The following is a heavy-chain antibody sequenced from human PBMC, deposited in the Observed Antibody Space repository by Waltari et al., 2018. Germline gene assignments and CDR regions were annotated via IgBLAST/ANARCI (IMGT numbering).Heavy chain of an antibody. D-gene: IGHD1-26*01. CDR1: GFTFSSYA. CDR3: AKGGPLLPNWFDP. V-gene: IGHV3-30-3*01. J-gene: IGHJ5*02. CDR2: ISYDGSNK. Sequence: QVQLVESGGGVVQPGRSLRLSCAASGFTFSSYALHWVRRAPGKGLEWVAVISYDGSNKDYADSVKGRFTISRDNSKNTLYLQMNSLRAEDTAVYYCAKGGPLLPNWFDPWGQGTLVTVSS.